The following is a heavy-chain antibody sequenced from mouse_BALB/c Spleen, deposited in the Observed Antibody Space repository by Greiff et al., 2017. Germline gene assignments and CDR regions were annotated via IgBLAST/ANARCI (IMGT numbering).Heavy chain of an antibody. Sequence: QVQLKESGAELVRPGTSVKVSCKASGYAFTNYLIEWVKQRPGQGLEWIGVINPGSGGTNYNEKFKGKATLTADKSSSTAYMQLSSLTSDDSAVYFCARLYGNYGYAMDYWGQGTSVTVSS. CDR1: GYAFTNYL. V-gene: IGHV1-54*01. J-gene: IGHJ4*01. CDR2: INPGSGGT. CDR3: ARLYGNYGYAMDY. D-gene: IGHD2-1*01.